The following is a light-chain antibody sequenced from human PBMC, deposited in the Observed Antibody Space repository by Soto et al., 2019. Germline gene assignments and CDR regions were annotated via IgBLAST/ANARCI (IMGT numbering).Light chain of an antibody. CDR3: QQFLSYPIT. Sequence: IQLTQSPASLSASVGERVTITCRASQDIRGALAWYQQSPGEAPQLLIYDASTLESGVPTRFSGSSSVTHFTLTISSLQPEDFATYYCQQFLSYPITFGQGTRLEI. CDR2: DAS. CDR1: QDIRGA. J-gene: IGKJ5*01. V-gene: IGKV1-13*02.